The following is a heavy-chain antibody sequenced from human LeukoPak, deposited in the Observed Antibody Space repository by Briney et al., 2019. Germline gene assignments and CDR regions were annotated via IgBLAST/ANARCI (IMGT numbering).Heavy chain of an antibody. CDR3: ARGPRAAADDY. Sequence: LWASVKVSCKASGYTFINFAINWGRQAPGQRPEWMGWINAGNGNTKYSQKFQGRVTITRDTSASTAYMELSSLTSEDTAVYYCARGPRAAADDYWGQGTLVTVSS. J-gene: IGHJ4*02. CDR2: INAGNGNT. D-gene: IGHD6-13*01. V-gene: IGHV1-3*01. CDR1: GYTFINFA.